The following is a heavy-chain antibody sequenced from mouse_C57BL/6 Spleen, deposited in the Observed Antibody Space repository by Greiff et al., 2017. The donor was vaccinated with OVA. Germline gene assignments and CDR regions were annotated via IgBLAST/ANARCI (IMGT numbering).Heavy chain of an antibody. Sequence: EVKLVESGGGLVQPGGSLKLSCAASGFTFSDYGMAWVRQAPRKGPEWVAFISNLAYSIYYADTVTGRFTISRENAKNTLYLEMSSLRSEDTAMYYCARLYDGFLDYWGQGTTLTVSS. CDR2: ISNLAYSI. D-gene: IGHD2-3*01. V-gene: IGHV5-15*04. CDR3: ARLYDGFLDY. CDR1: GFTFSDYG. J-gene: IGHJ2*01.